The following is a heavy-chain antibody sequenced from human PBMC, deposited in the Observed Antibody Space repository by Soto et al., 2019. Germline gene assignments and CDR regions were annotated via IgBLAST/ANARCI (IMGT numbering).Heavy chain of an antibody. D-gene: IGHD3-3*01. CDR1: GGSISSGDYY. J-gene: IGHJ5*02. Sequence: PSETLSLTCTVSGGSISSGDYYWSWIRQPPGKGLEWIGYIYYSGSTYYNPSLKSRVTISVDTSKNQFSLKLSSVTAADTAVYYCARALKSYDFWSGYTPLVWFDPWGQGTLVTV. CDR2: IYYSGST. CDR3: ARALKSYDFWSGYTPLVWFDP. V-gene: IGHV4-30-4*01.